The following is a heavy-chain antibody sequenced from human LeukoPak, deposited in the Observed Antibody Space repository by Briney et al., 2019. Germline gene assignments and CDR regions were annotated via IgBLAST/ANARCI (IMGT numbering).Heavy chain of an antibody. CDR1: GFTFGSYW. Sequence: QTGGSLRLSCAASGFTFGSYWMHWVRQAPGKGLVWVSGINSEGSSTYYADSVKGRFTISRDNAKNTVYLQMNSLTAEDTAVYYCARPAKPRDKLRFRYYYYYMDVWGKGTTVTVSS. CDR3: ARPAKPRDKLRFRYYYYYMDV. CDR2: INSEGSST. J-gene: IGHJ6*03. D-gene: IGHD3-3*01. V-gene: IGHV3-74*01.